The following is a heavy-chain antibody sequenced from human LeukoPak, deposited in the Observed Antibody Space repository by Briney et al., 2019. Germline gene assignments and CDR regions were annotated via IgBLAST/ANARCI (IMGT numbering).Heavy chain of an antibody. CDR2: IYHSGST. CDR3: ARALYSSSWYVGY. V-gene: IGHV4-30-2*01. J-gene: IGHJ4*02. Sequence: SQTLSLTCAVSGGSISSGGYSWSWIRQPPGKGLEWIGYIYHSGSTYYNPSLKSRVTISVDTSKNQFSLKLSSVTAADTAVYYCARALYSSSWYVGYWGQGTLVTVSS. CDR1: GGSISSGGYS. D-gene: IGHD6-13*01.